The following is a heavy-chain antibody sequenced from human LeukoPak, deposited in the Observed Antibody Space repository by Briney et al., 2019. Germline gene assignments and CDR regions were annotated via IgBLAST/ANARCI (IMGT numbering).Heavy chain of an antibody. CDR3: ARDLGIVARSDAFDI. V-gene: IGHV4-59*11. CDR1: GESLGGHY. D-gene: IGHD3-22*01. CDR2: IYYSGST. Sequence: KTSETLSLTCAVYGESLGGHYWTWIRQPPGKGLEWIRYIYYSGSTNYNPSLKSRVTISVDTSKNQFSLKLSSVTAADTAVYYCARDLGIVARSDAFDIWGQGTMVTVSS. J-gene: IGHJ3*02.